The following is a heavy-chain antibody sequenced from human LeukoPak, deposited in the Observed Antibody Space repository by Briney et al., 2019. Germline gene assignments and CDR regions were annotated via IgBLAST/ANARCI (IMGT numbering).Heavy chain of an antibody. CDR3: ARDFRGSVDAFDI. CDR2: IYYSGRT. CDR1: GGSISDYY. Sequence: SETLSLTCTVSGGSISDYYWNWMRQPPGKGLEWIGYIYYSGRTNYNPSLKSRVSISVDTSKNQFSLKLSSVAAADTAVYYCARDFRGSVDAFDIWGQGTMVAVSS. V-gene: IGHV4-59*01. J-gene: IGHJ3*02.